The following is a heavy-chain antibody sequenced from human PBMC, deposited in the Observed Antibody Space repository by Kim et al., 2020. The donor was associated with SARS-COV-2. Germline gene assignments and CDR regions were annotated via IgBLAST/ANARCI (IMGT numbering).Heavy chain of an antibody. V-gene: IGHV4-4*02. CDR2: IYHSGST. CDR1: GGSISSSNW. Sequence: SETLSLTCAVSGGSISSSNWWSWVRQPPGKGLEWIGEIYHSGSTNYNPSLKSRVTISVDKSKNQFSLKLSSVTAADTAVYYCARGGKPTFYVWGSYRYFDYWGQGTLVTVSS. D-gene: IGHD3-16*02. J-gene: IGHJ4*02. CDR3: ARGGKPTFYVWGSYRYFDY.